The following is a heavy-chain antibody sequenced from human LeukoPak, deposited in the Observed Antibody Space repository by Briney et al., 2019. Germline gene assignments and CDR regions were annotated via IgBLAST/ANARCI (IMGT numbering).Heavy chain of an antibody. D-gene: IGHD2-15*01. CDR1: GYSFTSYW. CDR2: IDPSDSYT. Sequence: GESLKISCQGSGYSFTSYWISWERQMPGKGLEWMGRIDPSDSYTNYSPSFQGHATISADKSISTAYLQWSSLKASDAAMYYWARGVVVAAKVDGDYDDYWGQGTLVTVSS. J-gene: IGHJ4*02. CDR3: ARGVVVAAKVDGDYDDY. V-gene: IGHV5-10-1*01.